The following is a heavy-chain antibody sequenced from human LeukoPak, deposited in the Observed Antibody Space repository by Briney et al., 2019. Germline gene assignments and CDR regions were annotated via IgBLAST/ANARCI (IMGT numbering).Heavy chain of an antibody. J-gene: IGHJ5*02. CDR3: ASCRNYDILTGYYPGGFDP. CDR1: GFTFSDYY. CDR2: ISSSGSTI. D-gene: IGHD3-9*01. Sequence: GGSLGLSCAASGFTFSDYYMSWIRQAPGKGLEWVSYISSSGSTIYYADSVKGRFTISRDNAKNSLYLQMNSLRAEDTAVYYCASCRNYDILTGYYPGGFDPWGQGTLVTVSS. V-gene: IGHV3-11*04.